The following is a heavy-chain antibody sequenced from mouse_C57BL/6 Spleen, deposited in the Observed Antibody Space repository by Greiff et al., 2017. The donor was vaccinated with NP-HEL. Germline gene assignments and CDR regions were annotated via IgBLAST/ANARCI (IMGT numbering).Heavy chain of an antibody. J-gene: IGHJ2*01. Sequence: QVQLQQSGAELVKPGASVKLSCKASGYTFTEYTIHWVKQRSGQGLEWIGWFYPGSGSTKYNEKFKDKATLTADKSSSTVYMELSRLTSEDSAVYYCARHEEGRYDYDYLDYWGQGTTLTVSS. D-gene: IGHD2-4*01. CDR3: ARHEEGRYDYDYLDY. V-gene: IGHV1-62-2*01. CDR2: FYPGSGST. CDR1: GYTFTEYT.